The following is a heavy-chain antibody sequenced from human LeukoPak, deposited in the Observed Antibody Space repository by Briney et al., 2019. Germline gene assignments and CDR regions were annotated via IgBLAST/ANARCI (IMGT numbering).Heavy chain of an antibody. J-gene: IGHJ4*02. Sequence: SETLSLTCTVSGVSISSSNSYWGWIRQPPGKGLEWIGSIYYSGNTYYNASLKSQVSISIDTSKNQFSLRLTSVSAADTAVYYCARQTGSGLFILPGGQGTLVTVSS. CDR3: ARQTGSGLFILP. CDR2: IYYSGNT. D-gene: IGHD3/OR15-3a*01. V-gene: IGHV4-39*01. CDR1: GVSISSSNSY.